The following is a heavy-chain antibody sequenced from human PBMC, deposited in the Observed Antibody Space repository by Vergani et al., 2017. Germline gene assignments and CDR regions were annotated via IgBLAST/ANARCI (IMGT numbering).Heavy chain of an antibody. J-gene: IGHJ4*02. Sequence: VQLVESGGGLVQPGGSLRLSCAASGFTFSSYGMHWVRQAPGKGLEWVAVIWYDGSNKYYADSVKGRFTISRDNSKNTLYLQMNSLRAEDTAVYYCARECYDSSGYYYYFDYWGQGTLVTVSS. CDR2: IWYDGSNK. CDR1: GFTFSSYG. V-gene: IGHV3-33*01. CDR3: ARECYDSSGYYYYFDY. D-gene: IGHD3-22*01.